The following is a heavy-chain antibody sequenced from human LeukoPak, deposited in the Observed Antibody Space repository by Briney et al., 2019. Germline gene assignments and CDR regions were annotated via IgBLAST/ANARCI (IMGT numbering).Heavy chain of an antibody. Sequence: GGSLRLSCAASGFTFSSYSMSWVRQAPGKGLEWVSGISGSGGSTYYADSVKGRFTISRDNSKNTLYLQMNSLRAEDTAVYYCTKGHSSGGYFDYWGQGTLVTVPS. CDR3: TKGHSSGGYFDY. D-gene: IGHD6-19*01. CDR1: GFTFSSYS. J-gene: IGHJ4*02. V-gene: IGHV3-23*01. CDR2: ISGSGGST.